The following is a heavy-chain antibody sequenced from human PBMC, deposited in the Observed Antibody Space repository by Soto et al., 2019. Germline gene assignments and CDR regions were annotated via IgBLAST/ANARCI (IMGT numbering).Heavy chain of an antibody. CDR1: SGSISSSNW. Sequence: PSETLSLTCAVSSGSISSSNWWSWVRQPPGKGLEWIGEIYHSGSTNYNPSLKSRVTISVDKSKNQFSLKLSSVTAADTAVYYCARDSPGGYGSGSYYNFGIWGQGTLVTVSS. D-gene: IGHD3-10*01. CDR3: ARDSPGGYGSGSYYNFGI. V-gene: IGHV4-4*02. J-gene: IGHJ4*02. CDR2: IYHSGST.